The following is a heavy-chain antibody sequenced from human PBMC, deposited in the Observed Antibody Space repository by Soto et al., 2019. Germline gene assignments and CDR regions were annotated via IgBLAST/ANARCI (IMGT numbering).Heavy chain of an antibody. CDR3: ARKSPTHWSSTSCLPDAFDF. J-gene: IGHJ3*01. Sequence: GESLKISCKGSGYSFTSYWIGWVRQMPGKGLEWMGIIYPGDSDTRYSPSFQGQVTISADKSISTAYLQWSSLKASDTAMYYCARKSPTHWSSTSCLPDAFDFCGQGIMVTVSS. D-gene: IGHD2-2*01. V-gene: IGHV5-51*01. CDR1: GYSFTSYW. CDR2: IYPGDSDT.